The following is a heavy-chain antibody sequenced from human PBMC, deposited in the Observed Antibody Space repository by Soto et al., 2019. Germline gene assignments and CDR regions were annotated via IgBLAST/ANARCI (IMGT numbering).Heavy chain of an antibody. CDR3: AHRRDGYDILTGYYTIPGYFQH. CDR1: GFSLSTSGVG. Sequence: GSGPTLVNPTQTLTLTCTFSGFSLSTSGVGMGWIRQPPGKALEWLALIYWDDDKRYSPSLKSRLTITKDTSKNQVVLTMTNMDPVDTATYYCAHRRDGYDILTGYYTIPGYFQHWGQGTLVTSPQ. J-gene: IGHJ1*01. V-gene: IGHV2-5*02. CDR2: IYWDDDK. D-gene: IGHD3-9*01.